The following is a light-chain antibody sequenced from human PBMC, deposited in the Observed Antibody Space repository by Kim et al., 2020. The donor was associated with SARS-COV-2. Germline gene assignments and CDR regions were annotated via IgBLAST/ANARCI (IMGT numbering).Light chain of an antibody. CDR1: QSVSSNY. CDR3: QHYGRSPT. V-gene: IGKV3-20*01. J-gene: IGKJ2*01. Sequence: EIVLTQSPGTLSLSPGEGATLSCRASQSVSSNYLAWYQQKPGQAPRLLIYGASSRATGIPDRFSGSGSGTDFTLTISRLEPEDFAVYYCQHYGRSPTFGQGTKLEI. CDR2: GAS.